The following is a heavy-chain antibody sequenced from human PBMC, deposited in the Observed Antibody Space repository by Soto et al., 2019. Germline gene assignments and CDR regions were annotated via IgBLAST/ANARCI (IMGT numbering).Heavy chain of an antibody. D-gene: IGHD3-22*01. Sequence: SETLSLTCTVSGGSVSSGSYYWSWIRQPPGKGLEWIGYIYYSGSTNYNPSLKSRVTISVDTSKNQFSLKLSSVTAADTAVYYCARDLYYYDSSSPGDPGGIYYGMDVWGQGTTVTVSS. CDR2: IYYSGST. J-gene: IGHJ6*02. CDR1: GGSVSSGSYY. CDR3: ARDLYYYDSSSPGDPGGIYYGMDV. V-gene: IGHV4-61*01.